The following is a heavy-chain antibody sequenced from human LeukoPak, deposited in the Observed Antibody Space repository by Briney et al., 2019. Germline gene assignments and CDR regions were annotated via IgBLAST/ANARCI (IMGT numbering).Heavy chain of an antibody. V-gene: IGHV4-34*01. J-gene: IGHJ4*02. CDR2: INHSGST. D-gene: IGHD3-9*01. CDR1: GGSFSGYY. CDR3: ARGPRGYDILTGYYEYFDY. Sequence: PSETLSLTCAVYGGSFSGYYWSWIRQPPGKGLEWIGEINHSGSTNYNPSLKSRVTISVDTSKNQFSLKLSSVTAAGTAVYYCARGPRGYDILTGYYEYFDYWGQGTLVTVSS.